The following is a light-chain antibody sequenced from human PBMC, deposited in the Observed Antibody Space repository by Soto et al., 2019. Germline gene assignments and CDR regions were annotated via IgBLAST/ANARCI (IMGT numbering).Light chain of an antibody. V-gene: IGLV2-8*01. J-gene: IGLJ1*01. CDR3: SSYAGTHVV. CDR2: DVS. CDR1: SSDVGGYNY. Sequence: QSALTQPPSASGSPGQSVTVSCTGTSSDVGGYNYVSWYQQHPDKAPKLMIYDVSKRPSGVPDRFSGSKSGNTASLTVTGLQAEDEADYYCSSYAGTHVVFGTGTKVTV.